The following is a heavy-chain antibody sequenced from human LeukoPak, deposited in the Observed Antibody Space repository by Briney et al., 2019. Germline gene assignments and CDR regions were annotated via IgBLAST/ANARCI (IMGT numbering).Heavy chain of an antibody. CDR3: AKFLPTHIVVANYYFDY. Sequence: GGSLRLSCAASGFTFSSYAMSWVSQAPGKGLEWVSDIIGTGGSKYAADSVKGRFTISRDNSKNTLYLQMNSLRAEDTAVYYCAKFLPTHIVVANYYFDYWGQGTLVTVSS. J-gene: IGHJ4*02. V-gene: IGHV3-23*01. D-gene: IGHD2-21*01. CDR1: GFTFSSYA. CDR2: IIGTGGSK.